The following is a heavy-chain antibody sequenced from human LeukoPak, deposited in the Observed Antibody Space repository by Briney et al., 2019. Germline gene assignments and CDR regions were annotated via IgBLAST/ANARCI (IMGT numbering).Heavy chain of an antibody. V-gene: IGHV3-23*01. J-gene: IGHJ2*01. D-gene: IGHD2-21*02. CDR2: MSATGSDI. CDR3: AKDLVTWASGNWYFDL. Sequence: GGSLRLSCAASGFTFRSYGMSWVRQAPGKGLQWVSTMSATGSDIHHADSVKGRFTISRDNSKNTLYLQMNSLRAEDTAVYYCAKDLVTWASGNWYFDLWGRGTLVTVSS. CDR1: GFTFRSYG.